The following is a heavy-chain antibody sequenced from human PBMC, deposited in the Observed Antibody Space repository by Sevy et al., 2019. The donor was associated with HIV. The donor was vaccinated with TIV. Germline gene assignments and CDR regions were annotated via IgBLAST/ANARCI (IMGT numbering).Heavy chain of an antibody. CDR1: GFRFSDYG. CDR2: IRYDGSNK. J-gene: IGHJ4*02. V-gene: IGHV3-30*02. CDR3: AKDYARRYSSSSGDFDY. D-gene: IGHD6-6*01. Sequence: GESLKISCTASGFRFSDYGMHWVRQAPGKGLEWVTLIRYDGSNKYYADSVKGRFTISRDNSKNTLYLQMNSLRAEDXAVYYCAKDYARRYSSSSGDFDYWGQGTLVTVSS.